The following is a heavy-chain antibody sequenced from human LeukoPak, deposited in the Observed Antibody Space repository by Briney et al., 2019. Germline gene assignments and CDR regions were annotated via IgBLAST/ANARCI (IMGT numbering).Heavy chain of an antibody. D-gene: IGHD3-10*01. CDR3: ARAVGSGSFQTYYYYMDV. V-gene: IGHV4-4*07. CDR2: IYTSGST. CDR1: RFTFSTCN. J-gene: IGHJ6*03. Sequence: GSLRLSCAASRFTFSTCNMNWVRQAPGKGLEWIGRIYTSGSTNYNPSLKSRVTMSVDTSKNQFSLKLSSVTAADTAVYYCARAVGSGSFQTYYYYMDVWGKGTTVTISS.